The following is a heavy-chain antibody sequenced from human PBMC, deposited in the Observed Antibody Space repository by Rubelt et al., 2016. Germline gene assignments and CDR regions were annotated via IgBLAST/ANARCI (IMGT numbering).Heavy chain of an antibody. D-gene: IGHD2-21*01. CDR2: MNPNSGNT. Sequence: QVQLVQSGAEVKKPGASVKVSCKASGYIFTSYDINWVRQASGQGLEWMGWMNPNSGNTGYAQKFQGSVTMTRDSSISTAYMELTNRRSDDMAVYYCARDSRVRGDSWGQGTLVTVSS. CDR1: GYIFTSYD. V-gene: IGHV1-8*01. CDR3: ARDSRVRGDS. J-gene: IGHJ5*01.